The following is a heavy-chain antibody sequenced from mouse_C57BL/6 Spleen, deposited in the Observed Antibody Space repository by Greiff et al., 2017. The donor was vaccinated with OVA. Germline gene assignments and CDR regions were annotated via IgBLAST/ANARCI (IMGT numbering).Heavy chain of an antibody. D-gene: IGHD3-2*02. J-gene: IGHJ2*01. CDR2: IYPGSGST. CDR3: ARGIDSSGDDY. CDR1: GYTFTSYW. Sequence: QVQLQQPGAELVKPGASVKMSCKASGYTFTSYWITWVKQRPGQGLEWIGDIYPGSGSTNYNEKFKSKATLTVDTSSSTAYMQRSSLTSEDSAVYYCARGIDSSGDDYWGTGTTLTVSS. V-gene: IGHV1-55*01.